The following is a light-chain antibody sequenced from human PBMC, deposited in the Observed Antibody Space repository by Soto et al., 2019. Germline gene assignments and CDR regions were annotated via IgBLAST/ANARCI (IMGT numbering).Light chain of an antibody. CDR2: AAS. CDR1: QDISSR. CDR3: QQLNTYPPVT. J-gene: IGKJ4*01. V-gene: IGKV1-9*01. Sequence: DLPMTQSPSTLSASVGDRVTITCRASQDISSRLAWYQQKPGIAPKLLIYAASTLQSGVPSRFSGSGSGTEFTLTISSLQPEDFATYYCQQLNTYPPVTFGGGTKVEIK.